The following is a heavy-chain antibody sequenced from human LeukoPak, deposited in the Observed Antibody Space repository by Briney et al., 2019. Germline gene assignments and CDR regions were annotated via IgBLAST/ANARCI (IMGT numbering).Heavy chain of an antibody. CDR3: ARPRSIAAPFDY. D-gene: IGHD6-6*01. CDR1: GYTFTGYY. Sequence: ASVKVSCKASGYTFTGYYMHWVRQAPGQGLEWMGWINPNSGGTNYAQKFQGRVTMTRDTSISTAYMELSRLRSDDTAVYYCARPRSIAAPFDYWGQGTLVTVSS. V-gene: IGHV1-2*02. J-gene: IGHJ4*02. CDR2: INPNSGGT.